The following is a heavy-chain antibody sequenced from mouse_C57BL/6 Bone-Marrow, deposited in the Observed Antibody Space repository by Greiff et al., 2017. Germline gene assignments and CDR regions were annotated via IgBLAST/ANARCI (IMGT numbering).Heavy chain of an antibody. D-gene: IGHD1-1*01. CDR1: GYTFTSYW. V-gene: IGHV1-5*01. J-gene: IGHJ2*01. CDR3: TPNLLLRDFDY. Sequence: VQLQQSGTVLARPGASVKMSCKTSGYTFTSYWMHWVKQRPGQGLEWIGAIYPGNSDTSYNQKLKGKAKLTAVTSASTAYMELSSLTNEDSAVYYCTPNLLLRDFDYWGQGTTLTVSS. CDR2: IYPGNSDT.